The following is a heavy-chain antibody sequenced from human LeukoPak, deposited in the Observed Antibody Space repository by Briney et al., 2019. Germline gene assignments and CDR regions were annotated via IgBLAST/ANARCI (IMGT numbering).Heavy chain of an antibody. Sequence: SETLSLTCTVSGGAISSYYWSWIRQPPGKGLEWIGYIYYSGSTNYNPSLKSRVTISVDTSKKQFSLKLSSATAADTAVYYCARVLDLSKRGLDAFDIWGQGTMVTVSS. J-gene: IGHJ3*02. CDR3: ARVLDLSKRGLDAFDI. CDR1: GGAISSYY. V-gene: IGHV4-59*01. CDR2: IYYSGST. D-gene: IGHD3-16*01.